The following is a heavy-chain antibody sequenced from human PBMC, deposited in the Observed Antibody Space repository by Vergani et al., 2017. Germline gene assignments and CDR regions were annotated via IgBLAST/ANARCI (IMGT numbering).Heavy chain of an antibody. J-gene: IGHJ5*02. CDR2: IYYSGST. Sequence: QVQLQESGPGLVKPSETLSLTCTVSGGSISSYYWSWIRQPPGKGLEWIGYIYYSGSTNYNPSLKSRVTIPVDTSKNQFSLKLSSVTAADTAVYYCARETYCSSTSCLGANWFDPWGQGTLVTVSS. CDR3: ARETYCSSTSCLGANWFDP. V-gene: IGHV4-59*01. CDR1: GGSISSYY. D-gene: IGHD2-2*01.